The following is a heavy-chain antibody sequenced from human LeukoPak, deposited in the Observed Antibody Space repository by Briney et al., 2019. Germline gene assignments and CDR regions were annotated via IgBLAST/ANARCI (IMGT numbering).Heavy chain of an antibody. J-gene: IGHJ5*02. V-gene: IGHV4-4*07. CDR2: HYSSGRT. D-gene: IGHD3-10*01. CDR1: GGSINRYY. CDR3: ARDSGTSGEVKFDP. Sequence: PSETLSLTCTVSGGSINRYYLSWIRQLAGKGLEWIGRHYSSGRTTYNPSLKSRVTMSADTSTNQLSLNLTSVTAADTAVYYCARDSGTSGEVKFDPWGQGTLVTVSS.